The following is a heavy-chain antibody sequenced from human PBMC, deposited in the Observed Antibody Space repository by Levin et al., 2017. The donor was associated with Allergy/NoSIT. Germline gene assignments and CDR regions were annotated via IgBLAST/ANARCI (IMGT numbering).Heavy chain of an antibody. CDR2: IIPIFGTA. CDR3: ASWDIVVVPAARELDYYYYGMDV. J-gene: IGHJ6*02. CDR1: GGTFSSYA. D-gene: IGHD2-2*01. V-gene: IGHV1-69*13. Sequence: SVKVSCKASGGTFSSYAISWVRQAPGQGLEWMGGIIPIFGTANYAQKFQGRVTITADESTSTAYMELSSLRSEDTAVYYCASWDIVVVPAARELDYYYYGMDVWGQGTTVTVSS.